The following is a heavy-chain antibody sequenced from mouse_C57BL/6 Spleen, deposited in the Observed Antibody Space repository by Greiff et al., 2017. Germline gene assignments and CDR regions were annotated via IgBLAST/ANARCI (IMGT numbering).Heavy chain of an antibody. V-gene: IGHV5-4*01. J-gene: IGHJ2*01. Sequence: EVMLVESGGGLVKPGGSLKLSCAASGFTFSSYAMSWVRQTPEKRLEWVATISDGGSYTYYPDNVKGRFTISRDNAKNNLYLQMSHLKSEDTAMYYCARDVIYYGPFDYWGQGTTLTVSS. CDR3: ARDVIYYGPFDY. CDR2: ISDGGSYT. D-gene: IGHD2-1*01. CDR1: GFTFSSYA.